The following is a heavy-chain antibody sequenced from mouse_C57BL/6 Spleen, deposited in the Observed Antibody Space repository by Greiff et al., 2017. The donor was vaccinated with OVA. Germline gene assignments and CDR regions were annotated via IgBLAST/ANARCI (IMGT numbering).Heavy chain of an antibody. CDR3: ARVDDYDFFFAY. J-gene: IGHJ3*01. CDR1: GYSITSGYY. D-gene: IGHD2-4*01. Sequence: EVQLQESGPGLVKPSQSLSLTCSVTGYSITSGYYWNWIRQFPGNKLEWMGYISYDGSNNYNPSLKNRISITRDTSKNQFFLKLNSVTTEDTATYYCARVDDYDFFFAYWGQGTLVTVSA. CDR2: ISYDGSN. V-gene: IGHV3-6*01.